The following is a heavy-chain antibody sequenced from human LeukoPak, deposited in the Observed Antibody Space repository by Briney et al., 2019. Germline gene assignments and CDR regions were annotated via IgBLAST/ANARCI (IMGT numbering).Heavy chain of an antibody. CDR2: IYYSGST. CDR3: AGVVVRGNLHFDY. J-gene: IGHJ4*02. Sequence: PSETLSLTCTVSGGSISSYYWSWSRQPPGMGLEWIGYIYYSGSTNYNPSLKSRVTISVDTSKNQFSLKLSSATAADTAVYYCAGVVVRGNLHFDYWGQGTLVTVSS. V-gene: IGHV4-59*01. D-gene: IGHD3-10*01. CDR1: GGSISSYY.